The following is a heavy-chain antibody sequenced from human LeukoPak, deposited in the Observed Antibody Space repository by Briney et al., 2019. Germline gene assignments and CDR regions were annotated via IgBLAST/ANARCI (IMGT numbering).Heavy chain of an antibody. V-gene: IGHV5-51*01. Sequence: GDYLKISCKGSGYTFTSYWIGWVRQMPGKGLEWRGIISPADSDTRYSPSFQGQVTSSADKSISTASLQWSSLKASDTAMYYCARHSGVSPTVDWGQGTLVTVSS. CDR3: ARHSGVSPTVD. CDR1: GYTFTSYW. D-gene: IGHD2-15*01. CDR2: ISPADSDT. J-gene: IGHJ4*02.